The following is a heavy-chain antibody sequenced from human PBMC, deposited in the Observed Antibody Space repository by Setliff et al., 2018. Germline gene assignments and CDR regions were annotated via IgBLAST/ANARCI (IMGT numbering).Heavy chain of an antibody. CDR2: INHSGST. J-gene: IGHJ6*03. CDR3: AREGPESDSSGYMDV. Sequence: SETLSLTCAVYGASFSAYYWSWIRQPPGKGLEWIGEINHSGSTNYNPSLKSRLTMSVDTSKNQFSLKLTSVTAADTAVYYCAREGPESDSSGYMDVWGQGTTVTVSS. D-gene: IGHD3-22*01. V-gene: IGHV4-34*01. CDR1: GASFSAYY.